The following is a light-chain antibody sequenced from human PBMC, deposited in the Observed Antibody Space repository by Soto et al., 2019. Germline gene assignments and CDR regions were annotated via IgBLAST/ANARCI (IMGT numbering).Light chain of an antibody. CDR2: TAS. Sequence: EIVLTQSPGTLSLSPGERATLSCRASQSVSSSYLAWFQQKPGQAPRLLISTASSRATGIPDRFSGSGSGTDFTLTITRLEPEDFAVYYCLQYGSSPHTFGQGTRLEI. CDR1: QSVSSSY. CDR3: LQYGSSPHT. J-gene: IGKJ5*01. V-gene: IGKV3-20*01.